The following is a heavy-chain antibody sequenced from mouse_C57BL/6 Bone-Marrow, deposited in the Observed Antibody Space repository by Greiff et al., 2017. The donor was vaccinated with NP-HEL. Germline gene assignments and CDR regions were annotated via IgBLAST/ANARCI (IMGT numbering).Heavy chain of an antibody. V-gene: IGHV1-42*01. CDR3: ARYYGPSWFAY. CDR2: INPSTGGT. J-gene: IGHJ3*01. D-gene: IGHD1-1*01. Sequence: EVQLQQSGPELVKPGASVKISCKASGYSFTGYYMNWVKQSPEKSLEWIGEINPSTGGTTYNQKFKAKATLTVDKSSSTAYMQLKSLTSEDSAVYYCARYYGPSWFAYWGQGTLVTVSA. CDR1: GYSFTGYY.